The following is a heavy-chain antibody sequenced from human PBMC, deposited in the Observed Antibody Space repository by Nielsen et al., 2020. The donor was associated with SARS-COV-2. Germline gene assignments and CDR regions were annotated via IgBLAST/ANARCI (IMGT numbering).Heavy chain of an antibody. V-gene: IGHV1-69*06. CDR2: IIPIFGTA. D-gene: IGHD5-18*01. CDR1: GGTFSSYA. Sequence: SVKVSCKASGGTFSSYAISWVRQAPGQGLEWMGEIIPIFGTANYAQKFQGRVTITADKSTSTAYMELSSLRSEDTAVYYCAREGYSYGFDYWGQGTLVTVSS. CDR3: AREGYSYGFDY. J-gene: IGHJ4*02.